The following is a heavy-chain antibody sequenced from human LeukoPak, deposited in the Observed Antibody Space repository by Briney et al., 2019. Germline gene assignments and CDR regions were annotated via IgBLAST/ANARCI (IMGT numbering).Heavy chain of an antibody. J-gene: IGHJ1*01. Sequence: PGGSLRLSCAGSAFTFSSYSMNGVRQAPGKGLEWVSYISSSSTTIYYADSVKGRFTISRDNAENSLYLQMNSLRDEDTAVYYCARESEDYYYDASGDYPGYFHHWGRGTLVTVSS. V-gene: IGHV3-48*02. D-gene: IGHD3-22*01. CDR1: AFTFSSYS. CDR2: ISSSSTTI. CDR3: ARESEDYYYDASGDYPGYFHH.